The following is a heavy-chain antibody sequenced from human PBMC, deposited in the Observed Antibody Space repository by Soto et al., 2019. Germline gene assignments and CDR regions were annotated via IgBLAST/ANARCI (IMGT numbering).Heavy chain of an antibody. V-gene: IGHV3-7*05. CDR3: ARVGNWFDP. D-gene: IGHD1-26*01. CDR1: GFTFTNYW. J-gene: IGHJ5*02. Sequence: EVQLVESGGALVQPGGSLRLSCAASGFTFTNYWMAWVRQAPGKGLEWVAHIDQGGGEKYYVDSVKGRFTISRDNAKNSLYLQMNSLRAEDTALYYCARVGNWFDPWGQGTLVTVSS. CDR2: IDQGGGEK.